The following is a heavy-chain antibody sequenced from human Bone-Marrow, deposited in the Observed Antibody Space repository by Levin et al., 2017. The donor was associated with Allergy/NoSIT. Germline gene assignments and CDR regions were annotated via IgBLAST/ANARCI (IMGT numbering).Heavy chain of an antibody. CDR2: IIPIYGIP. J-gene: IGHJ4*02. CDR3: ASQGYCSSPSCPSYY. D-gene: IGHD2-2*01. Sequence: SVKVSCKASGGTFRTYGINWVRQAPGQGLEWMGGIIPIYGIPNYAQRLQGRVTITADESTTTAYMELTSLRSEDTAVYYCASQGYCSSPSCPSYYWGQGTLVTVSS. V-gene: IGHV1-69*13. CDR1: GGTFRTYG.